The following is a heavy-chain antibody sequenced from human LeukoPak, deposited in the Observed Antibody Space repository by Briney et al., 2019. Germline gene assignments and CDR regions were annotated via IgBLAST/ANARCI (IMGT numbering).Heavy chain of an antibody. D-gene: IGHD6-13*01. CDR2: IRYDENHK. CDR1: GFTFSSYG. V-gene: IGHV3-30*02. J-gene: IGHJ4*02. CDR3: AKDGGIAALHY. Sequence: PGGSLRLSCAASGFTFSSYGLHWVRQAPGKGLEWVSFIRYDENHKYYADSVKGRFTISRDDSKNTLYLQMNSLRTEDTAVYYCAKDGGIAALHYWGQGTLVTVSS.